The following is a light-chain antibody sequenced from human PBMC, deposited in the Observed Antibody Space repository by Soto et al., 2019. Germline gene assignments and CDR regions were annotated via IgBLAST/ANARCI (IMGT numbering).Light chain of an antibody. V-gene: IGLV2-14*01. Sequence: SVLTQPASVSGPPGQSITISCTGTSSDVGAHNFVSWYQQHPGKAPKLMIYEVSNRPSGVSDRFSGSKSGNTASLTISGLQAEDEADYYCNSYTNTAARVFGTGTKVTVL. J-gene: IGLJ1*01. CDR1: SSDVGAHNF. CDR3: NSYTNTAARV. CDR2: EVS.